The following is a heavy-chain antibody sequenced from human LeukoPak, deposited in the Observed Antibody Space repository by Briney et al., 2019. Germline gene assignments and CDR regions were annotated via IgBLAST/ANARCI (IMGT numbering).Heavy chain of an antibody. V-gene: IGHV3-23*01. D-gene: IGHD4-23*01. Sequence: GGSLRLSCAASGFTFSSYSMSWVRQAPGRGLEWVSAISGSGGSTYYADSVKGRFTISRDNSKNTLYLQMNSLRAEDTAVYYCAKVYGGAKGDDAFDIWGQGTMVTVSS. CDR1: GFTFSSYS. CDR2: ISGSGGST. CDR3: AKVYGGAKGDDAFDI. J-gene: IGHJ3*02.